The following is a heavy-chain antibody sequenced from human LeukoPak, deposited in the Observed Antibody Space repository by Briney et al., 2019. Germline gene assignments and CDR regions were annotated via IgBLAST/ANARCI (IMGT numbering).Heavy chain of an antibody. D-gene: IGHD5-12*01. V-gene: IGHV4-39*07. Sequence: PSETLSLTCTVSGGSISSSSYYWGWIRQPPGKGLEWIGSIYYSGSTYYNPSLKSRVTISVDTSKNQFSLKLSSVTAADTAVYYCARESQSGYDFPNWFDPWGQGTLVTVSS. CDR2: IYYSGST. J-gene: IGHJ5*02. CDR1: GGSISSSSYY. CDR3: ARESQSGYDFPNWFDP.